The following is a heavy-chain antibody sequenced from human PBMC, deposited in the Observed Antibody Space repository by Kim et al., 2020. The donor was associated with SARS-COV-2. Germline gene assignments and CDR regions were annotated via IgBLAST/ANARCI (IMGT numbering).Heavy chain of an antibody. Sequence: GGSLRLSCAASGFTFSEYQMSWIRQAPGKGLEWISYISNSGGGSTIYYADSVKGRFTISRYNAKMSLYLQMSSLRADDTAVYYCAREYDSSGYYYYFDY. CDR1: GFTFSEYQ. J-gene: IGHJ4*01. CDR2: ISNSGGGSTI. V-gene: IGHV3-11*04. D-gene: IGHD3-22*01. CDR3: AREYDSSGYYYYFDY.